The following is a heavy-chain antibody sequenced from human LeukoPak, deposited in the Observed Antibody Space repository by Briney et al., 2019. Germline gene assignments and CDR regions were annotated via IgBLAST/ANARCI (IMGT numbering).Heavy chain of an antibody. D-gene: IGHD6-13*01. V-gene: IGHV1-46*01. J-gene: IGHJ4*02. CDR1: GGTFSSYA. Sequence: ASVKVSCKASGGTFSSYAISWVRQAPGQGLEWMGIINPSGGSTSYAQKFQGRVTMTRDMSTSTVYMELSSLRSEDTAVYYCARDLNARISFELGYWGQGTLVTVSS. CDR3: ARDLNARISFELGY. CDR2: INPSGGST.